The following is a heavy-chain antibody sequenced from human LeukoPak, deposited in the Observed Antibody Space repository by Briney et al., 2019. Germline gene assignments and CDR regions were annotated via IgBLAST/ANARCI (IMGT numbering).Heavy chain of an antibody. CDR2: INSDGSST. CDR1: GFTFSSYW. Sequence: HPGGSLRLSCAASGFTFSSYWMHWVRQAPGKGLVWVSRINSDGSSTSYADSVKGRFTISRDNAKNTLYLQMNSLRAEDTAVYYCARENQYRYYYYYYMDVWGKGTTVTVSS. V-gene: IGHV3-74*01. D-gene: IGHD2-2*01. CDR3: ARENQYRYYYYYYMDV. J-gene: IGHJ6*03.